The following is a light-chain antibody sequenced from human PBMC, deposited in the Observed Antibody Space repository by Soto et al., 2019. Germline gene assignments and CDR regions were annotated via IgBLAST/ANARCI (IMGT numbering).Light chain of an antibody. Sequence: QSVLTQPPSVSAAPGQGVTISCSGSTSNIRNNFVSWYQHLPGTAPKLVIYANNKRPSEIPDRFSGSKSGASATLAITGLQTGDEADYYCGTWDTSLSGVVLGGGTKVTVL. CDR2: ANN. CDR3: GTWDTSLSGVV. V-gene: IGLV1-51*01. J-gene: IGLJ2*01. CDR1: TSNIRNNF.